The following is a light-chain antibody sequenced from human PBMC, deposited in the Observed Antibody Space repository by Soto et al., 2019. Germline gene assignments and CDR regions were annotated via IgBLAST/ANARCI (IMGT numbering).Light chain of an antibody. CDR1: QSVDIY. V-gene: IGKV3-11*01. CDR2: DAS. J-gene: IGKJ4*01. CDR3: QQRKNWPPLT. Sequence: EVVLTQSPATLSLSPGERATLSCRASQSVDIYLAWYQQKPGQAPRLLIYDASNRATGIPARFSGSGSGTDLTLTISSLEPEDFAVDYCQQRKNWPPLTFGGGTRVEIK.